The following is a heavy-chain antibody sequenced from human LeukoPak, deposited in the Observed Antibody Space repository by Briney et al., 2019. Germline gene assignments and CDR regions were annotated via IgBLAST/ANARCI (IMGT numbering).Heavy chain of an antibody. CDR3: ARGQNIAARHFDY. D-gene: IGHD6-6*01. CDR1: GYTFTGYY. CDR2: INPNSGGT. V-gene: IGHV1-2*02. J-gene: IGHJ4*02. Sequence: ASVKVSCKASGYTFTGYYMYWVRQAPGQGLEWMGWINPNSGGTNYAQKFQGRVTMTRDTSISTAYMELSRLRSDDTAVYYCARGQNIAARHFDYWGQGTLVTVSS.